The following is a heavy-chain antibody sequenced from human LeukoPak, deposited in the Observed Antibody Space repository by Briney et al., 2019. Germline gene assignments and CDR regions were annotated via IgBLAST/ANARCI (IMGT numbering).Heavy chain of an antibody. CDR1: GGSISSYY. CDR3: ARRYGSGSYYHYYYMDV. J-gene: IGHJ6*03. Sequence: SETLSLTCTVSGGSISSYYWSWIRQPPGKGLEWIGYICYSGSTNYNPSLKSRVTISVDTSKNQFSLKLSSVTAADTAVYYCARRYGSGSYYHYYYMDVWGKGPTFTVSS. CDR2: ICYSGST. D-gene: IGHD3-10*01. V-gene: IGHV4-59*08.